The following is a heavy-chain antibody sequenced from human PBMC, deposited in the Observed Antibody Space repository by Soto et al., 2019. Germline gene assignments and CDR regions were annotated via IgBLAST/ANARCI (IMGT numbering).Heavy chain of an antibody. CDR3: ARRLGSYYYGMDV. D-gene: IGHD3-16*01. Sequence: ASVKVSCPASGYTFTRYGISWVRQAPGQGLEWMGWISTYNGNTNYAQKLQGRVTMTTDSSTNTAYMDLRSLTSDDTAVYFCARRLGSYYYGMDVWGQGTTVTVSS. V-gene: IGHV1-18*01. CDR1: GYTFTRYG. J-gene: IGHJ6*02. CDR2: ISTYNGNT.